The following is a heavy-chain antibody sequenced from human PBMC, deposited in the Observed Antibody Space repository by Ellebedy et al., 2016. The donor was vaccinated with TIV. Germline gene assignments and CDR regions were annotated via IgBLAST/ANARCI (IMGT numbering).Heavy chain of an antibody. J-gene: IGHJ4*02. Sequence: GESLKISCAASGFTFSHYAMHWVRQAPGKGLEWVAVISYDGSNKYYADSVKGRFTISRDNSKNTLYLQMNSLRAEDTAVYYCARDIVVVPAAMPVGLGYWGQGTLVTVSS. D-gene: IGHD2-2*01. V-gene: IGHV3-30-3*01. CDR2: ISYDGSNK. CDR3: ARDIVVVPAAMPVGLGY. CDR1: GFTFSHYA.